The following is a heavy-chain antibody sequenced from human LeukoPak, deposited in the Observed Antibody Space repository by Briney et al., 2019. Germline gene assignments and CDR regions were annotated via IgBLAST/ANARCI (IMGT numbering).Heavy chain of an antibody. D-gene: IGHD3-16*02. V-gene: IGHV3-23*01. Sequence: GGSLRLSCAASGFTFSTYAMSWVRQAPGKGLEWVSGISGSGSSTFDADSVKGRFTISRDNSKNTLFLQMNSLRAEDTALYYCAKDYRMIAFGGVIGIDAFDIWGQGTMVTVSS. CDR3: AKDYRMIAFGGVIGIDAFDI. CDR2: ISGSGSST. J-gene: IGHJ3*02. CDR1: GFTFSTYA.